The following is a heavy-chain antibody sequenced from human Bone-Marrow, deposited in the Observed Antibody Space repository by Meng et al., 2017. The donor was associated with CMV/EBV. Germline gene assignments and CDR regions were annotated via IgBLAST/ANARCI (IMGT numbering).Heavy chain of an antibody. Sequence: GSLRLSCAVYGGSFSGYYWSWIRQPPGKGLEWIGEINHSGSTNYNPSLKSRVTISVDTSKTQFSLKLSSVTAADTAVYYCARAAAPSGPLVVPAAISFWGQGALVTFSS. V-gene: IGHV4-34*01. CDR1: GGSFSGYY. D-gene: IGHD2-2*01. CDR2: INHSGST. J-gene: IGHJ4*02. CDR3: ARAAAPSGPLVVPAAISF.